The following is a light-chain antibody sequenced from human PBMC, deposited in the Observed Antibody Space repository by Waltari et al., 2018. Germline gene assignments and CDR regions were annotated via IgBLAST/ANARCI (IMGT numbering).Light chain of an antibody. CDR3: MQATIWPPIT. V-gene: IGKV2-30*01. Sequence: DVVLTQSTPPLHATLGQPAAISCNTCQRLGFIDGNTYLNWFHQRPGQPPRRRIYKVSNRDSGVPDRFSGSGSTTDFTLKISRVEAEYVGVYYCMQATIWPPITFGQWTRLEIK. J-gene: IGKJ5*01. CDR2: KVS. CDR1: QRLGFIDGNTY.